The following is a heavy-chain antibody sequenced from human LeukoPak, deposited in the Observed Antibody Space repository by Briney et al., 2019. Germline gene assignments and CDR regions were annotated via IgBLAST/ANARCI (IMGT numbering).Heavy chain of an antibody. CDR3: AREGDWNEEYYYYYYMDV. J-gene: IGHJ6*03. V-gene: IGHV4-59*12. CDR2: IYYTGGT. Sequence: SETLSLTCTVSGGSITNYYWAWIRQPPGKGLEWIGNIYYTGGTKYNPSLRSRVTISVDPSKNQFSLKLSSVTAADTAVYYCAREGDWNEEYYYYYYMDVWGKGTTVTVSS. CDR1: GGSITNYY. D-gene: IGHD1-1*01.